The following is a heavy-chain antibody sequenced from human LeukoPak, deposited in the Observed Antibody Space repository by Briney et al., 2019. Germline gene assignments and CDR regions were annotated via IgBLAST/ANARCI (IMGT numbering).Heavy chain of an antibody. J-gene: IGHJ4*02. Sequence: PGGSLRLSCTASGFTFSSAWMSWVRQAPGQGLEWLGRIKTKTDGGTTDYAAPVKGRFTISRDDSKDTLYLQTNSLKGHDTAVYYCANIFGGNSHRSDYWGQGTLVTVSS. V-gene: IGHV3-15*01. CDR1: GFTFSSAW. CDR2: IKTKTDGGTT. D-gene: IGHD4-23*01. CDR3: ANIFGGNSHRSDY.